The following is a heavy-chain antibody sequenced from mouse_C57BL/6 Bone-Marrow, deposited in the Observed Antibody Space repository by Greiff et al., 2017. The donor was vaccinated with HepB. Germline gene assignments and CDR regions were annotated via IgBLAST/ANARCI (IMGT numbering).Heavy chain of an antibody. Sequence: EVQGVESGGGLVKPGGSLKLSCAASGFTFSSYAMSWVRQTPEKRLEWVATISDGGSYTYYPDNVKGRFTISRDNAKNNLYLQMSHLKSEDTAMSYCAADYDGYYYAMDYWGQGTSVTVSS. CDR1: GFTFSSYA. CDR3: AADYDGYYYAMDY. J-gene: IGHJ4*01. CDR2: ISDGGSYT. V-gene: IGHV5-4*01. D-gene: IGHD2-4*01.